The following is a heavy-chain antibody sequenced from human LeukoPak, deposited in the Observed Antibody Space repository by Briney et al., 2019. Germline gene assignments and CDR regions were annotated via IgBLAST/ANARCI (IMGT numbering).Heavy chain of an antibody. V-gene: IGHV1-8*01. CDR2: MNPNSGNT. Sequence: ASVKVSCKASGYTFTSYDINWVRQATGQGLEWIGWMNPNSGNTGYAQKFQGRVTMTRNTSISTAYMELSSLRSEDTAVYYCARGRDARAISYYYYYMDVWGKGTTVTVSS. J-gene: IGHJ6*03. CDR1: GYTFTSYD. D-gene: IGHD2-2*01. CDR3: ARGRDARAISYYYYYMDV.